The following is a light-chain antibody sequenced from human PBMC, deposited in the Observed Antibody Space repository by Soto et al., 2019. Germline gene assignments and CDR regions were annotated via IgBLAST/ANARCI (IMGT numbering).Light chain of an antibody. CDR1: QSVSSY. CDR3: QQYGSSPYT. CDR2: DAS. Sequence: DIVLTQYPATLSLSPGERSTLSCMTSQSVSSYLAWYQQKPGQAPRLLIYDASNRATVIPARFSGSGSGTDFTLTISRLESEDFAVYYCQQYGSSPYTFGQGTKVEIK. J-gene: IGKJ2*01. V-gene: IGKV3-11*01.